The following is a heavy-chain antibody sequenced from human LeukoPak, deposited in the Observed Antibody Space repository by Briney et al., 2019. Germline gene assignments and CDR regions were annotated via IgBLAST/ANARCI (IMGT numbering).Heavy chain of an antibody. CDR1: GFTFSSYG. J-gene: IGHJ3*02. V-gene: IGHV3-30*03. Sequence: GGSLRLSCAASGFTFSSYGMRWVRQAPGKGLEWVAVISYDGSNKYYADPVKGRFTISRDNSKNTLYLQMNSLRAEDTAVYYCASLAAAAGRVASDAFDIWGQGTMVTVSS. D-gene: IGHD6-13*01. CDR3: ASLAAAAGRVASDAFDI. CDR2: ISYDGSNK.